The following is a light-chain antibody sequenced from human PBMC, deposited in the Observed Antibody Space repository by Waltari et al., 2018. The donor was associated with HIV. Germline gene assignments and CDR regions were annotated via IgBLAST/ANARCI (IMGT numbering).Light chain of an antibody. CDR1: QDVVTW. V-gene: IGKV1-12*01. CDR3: QQAYDFPPT. Sequence: DFQMTQPPYCVSASVGDSATIPCRAIQDVVTWLAWTQQRPEEAPRLLVDAAAALPTGVPSRFSGDGSETDFTLTISNLQPEDFATYYCQQAYDFPPTFGQGTKVE. CDR2: AAA. J-gene: IGKJ1*01.